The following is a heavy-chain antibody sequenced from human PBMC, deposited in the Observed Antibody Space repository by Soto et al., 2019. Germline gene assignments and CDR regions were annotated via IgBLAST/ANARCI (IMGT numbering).Heavy chain of an antibody. CDR1: GFTFSNYE. J-gene: IGHJ6*02. CDR2: ISNSGRAI. V-gene: IGHV3-48*03. CDR3: ARDPEIYSGKFDYGLDV. D-gene: IGHD1-26*01. Sequence: EVQLVESGGGLVQAGGSLRLSCAVFGFTFSNYEMNCVRQAPGKGLKWVSYISNSGRAIYYAESVKGRFTISRDNAKNSLDLQMNRLRAVDTAVYYCARDPEIYSGKFDYGLDVWGQGTTVTVSS.